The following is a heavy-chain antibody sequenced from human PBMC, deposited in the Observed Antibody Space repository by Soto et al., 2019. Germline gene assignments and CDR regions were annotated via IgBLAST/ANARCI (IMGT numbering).Heavy chain of an antibody. CDR1: GFTFSSYS. J-gene: IGHJ6*02. CDR3: ARGNDFWSGYIYYYGMDV. D-gene: IGHD3-3*01. V-gene: IGHV3-48*02. CDR2: ISSSSSTI. Sequence: EVQLVESGGGLVQPGGSLRLSCAASGFTFSSYSMNWVRQAPGKGLEWVSYISSSSSTIYYADSVKGRFTISRDNAKNSLYLQMNSPRDEDTAVYYCARGNDFWSGYIYYYGMDVWGQGTTVTVSS.